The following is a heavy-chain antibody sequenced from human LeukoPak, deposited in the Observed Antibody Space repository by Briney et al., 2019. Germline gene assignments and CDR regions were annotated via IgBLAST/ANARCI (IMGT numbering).Heavy chain of an antibody. V-gene: IGHV1-8*01. D-gene: IGHD1-26*01. CDR2: MNPNRGNT. J-gene: IGHJ4*02. CDR3: ATQWELYSPGPGTTDY. CDR1: GYTFTSYD. Sequence: WASVKVSCKASGYTFTSYDINWVRQATGQGLEWMGWMNPNRGNTGYAQKFQGRVTMTRNTSINTAYMELSSLRAEDTAVYYCATQWELYSPGPGTTDYWGQGTLVTVSS.